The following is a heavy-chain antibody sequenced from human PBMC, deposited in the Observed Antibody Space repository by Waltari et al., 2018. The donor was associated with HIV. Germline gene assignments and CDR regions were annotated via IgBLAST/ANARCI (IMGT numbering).Heavy chain of an antibody. Sequence: QVQLVQSGAEVKKPGSSVKVSCKASGGTFSSYVISWVRQASGQGLEWMGGIIPIFGTANYAQKFQGRVTITADESTSTAYMELTSLRSEDTAVYYCARGVVPATTDVWGQGTTVTVSS. CDR3: ARGVVPATTDV. D-gene: IGHD2-2*01. V-gene: IGHV1-69*01. J-gene: IGHJ6*02. CDR2: IIPIFGTA. CDR1: GGTFSSYV.